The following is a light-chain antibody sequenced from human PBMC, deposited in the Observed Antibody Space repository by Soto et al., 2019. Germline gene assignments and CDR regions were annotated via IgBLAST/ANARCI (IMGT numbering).Light chain of an antibody. CDR3: QQYYSSPYT. Sequence: AIRMTQSPSSLSASTGDRVTITCRASQGIISYLAWYQQKPGKAPKLLIYAASTLQSGVPSRFSGSGSGTDFTLTISCLQSEDFATYYCQQYYSSPYTFGQGTKLEIK. CDR1: QGIISY. J-gene: IGKJ2*01. V-gene: IGKV1-8*01. CDR2: AAS.